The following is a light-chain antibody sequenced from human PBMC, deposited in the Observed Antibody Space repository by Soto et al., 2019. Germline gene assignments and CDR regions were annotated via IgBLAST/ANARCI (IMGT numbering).Light chain of an antibody. Sequence: DLQLTQSPSFLSASVGDRVTITCRASQALNSYFAWYQQKPGKAPRLLIYSTSSLRSVVPSRFGGSGSGTEFTLTITSLQPEDVATYYCQQLNTYPLTFGGGTKVEI. CDR1: QALNSY. J-gene: IGKJ4*01. V-gene: IGKV1-9*01. CDR2: STS. CDR3: QQLNTYPLT.